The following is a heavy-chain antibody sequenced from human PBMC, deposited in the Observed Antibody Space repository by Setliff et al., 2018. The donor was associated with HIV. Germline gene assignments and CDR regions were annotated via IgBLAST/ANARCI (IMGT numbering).Heavy chain of an antibody. Sequence: SVKVSCKASGGTFSSYAISWVRQAPGQGLEWMGILNPSGDSTAYAQQFQGRVTMTRDTSTSTVYMELSSLRSEDTAVYYCARGGYHGFGSYGDYWGQGTLVTVSS. V-gene: IGHV1-46*01. J-gene: IGHJ4*02. CDR1: GGTFSSYA. D-gene: IGHD3-10*01. CDR3: ARGGYHGFGSYGDY. CDR2: LNPSGDST.